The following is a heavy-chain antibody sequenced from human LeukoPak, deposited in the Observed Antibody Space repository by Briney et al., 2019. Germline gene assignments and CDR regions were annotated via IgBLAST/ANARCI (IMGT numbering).Heavy chain of an antibody. CDR1: GGTFSSYA. V-gene: IGHV1-8*02. J-gene: IGHJ4*02. Sequence: ASVTVSCKASGGTFSSYAISWVRQATGQGLEWLGWMSPNSGDTGYAQKFQGRVTMTSDSSISTAYMELSSLRSEDTAIYYCVRTPPNWGFDYWGQGTLVTVSS. CDR2: MSPNSGDT. D-gene: IGHD7-27*01. CDR3: VRTPPNWGFDY.